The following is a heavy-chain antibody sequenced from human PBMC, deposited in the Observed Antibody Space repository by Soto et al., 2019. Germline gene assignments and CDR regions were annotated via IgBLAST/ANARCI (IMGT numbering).Heavy chain of an antibody. J-gene: IGHJ4*02. CDR1: GFTFSRYS. Sequence: GGSLRLSCEGSGFTFSRYSMNWVHQAPGKGLEWVASISSTSTYIYYGDFVKGRFSIARDNAKNSLYLQMDSLRDEDTALYYCASEYCTGNSCYSRIFDYWGQGTLVTVSS. CDR3: ASEYCTGNSCYSRIFDY. CDR2: ISSTSTYI. V-gene: IGHV3-21*01. D-gene: IGHD2-21*01.